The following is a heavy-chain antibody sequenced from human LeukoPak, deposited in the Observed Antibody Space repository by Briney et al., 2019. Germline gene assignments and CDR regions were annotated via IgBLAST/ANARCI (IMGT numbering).Heavy chain of an antibody. CDR3: VRLRRNSDSSGYYYYYDY. V-gene: IGHV3-21*01. CDR2: INRGATHI. CDR1: QFTFSSYS. J-gene: IGHJ4*02. D-gene: IGHD3-22*01. Sequence: GWSLRLSCAASQFTFSSYSMNWVRQAPGKGLEWVSSINRGATHIYYADSLRGRFIISRDDAKNSLYLQMNSLRAEDTAVYYCVRLRRNSDSSGYYYYYDYWGQGTLVTVSS.